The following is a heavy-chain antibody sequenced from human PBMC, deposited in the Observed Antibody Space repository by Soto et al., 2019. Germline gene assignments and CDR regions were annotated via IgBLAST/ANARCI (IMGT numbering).Heavy chain of an antibody. V-gene: IGHV1-2*02. D-gene: IGHD3-22*01. CDR2: INPKNGAT. CDR3: ARVYYDSSGYLDY. Sequence: ASVKVSCKASGYTFTDYYLHWVRQAPGQGLELMGWINPKNGATIYAQKFQGRVTMSRDTSISTAYMELSRLRSDDTAVYSCARVYYDSSGYLDYWGQGTLVTVSS. J-gene: IGHJ4*02. CDR1: GYTFTDYY.